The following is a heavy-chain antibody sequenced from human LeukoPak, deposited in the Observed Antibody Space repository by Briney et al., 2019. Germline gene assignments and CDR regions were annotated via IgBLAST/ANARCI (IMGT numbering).Heavy chain of an antibody. CDR3: ARDQVVMITFGGVIEQRYYGMDV. D-gene: IGHD3-16*02. V-gene: IGHV4-34*01. J-gene: IGHJ6*02. CDR2: INHSGST. Sequence: SETLSLTCAVYGGSFSDYYWSWIRQPPGKGLKWIGEINHSGSTNYNPSLKSRVTISVDTSKNQFSLKLSSVTAADTAVYYCARDQVVMITFGGVIEQRYYGMDVWGQGTTVTVSS. CDR1: GGSFSDYY.